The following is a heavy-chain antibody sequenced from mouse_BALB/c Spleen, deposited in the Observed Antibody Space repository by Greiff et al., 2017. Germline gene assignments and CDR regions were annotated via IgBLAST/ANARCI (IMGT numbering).Heavy chain of an antibody. D-gene: IGHD4-1*01. CDR2: IRNKANGYTT. J-gene: IGHJ4*01. CDR1: GFTFTDYY. Sequence: EVQGVESGGGLVQPGGSLRLSCATSGFTFTDYYMSWVRQPPGKALEWLGFIRNKANGYTTEYSASVKGRFTISRDNSQSILYLQMNTLRAEDSATYYCARTGTGYYAMDYGGQGTSVTVSS. CDR3: ARTGTGYYAMDY. V-gene: IGHV7-3*02.